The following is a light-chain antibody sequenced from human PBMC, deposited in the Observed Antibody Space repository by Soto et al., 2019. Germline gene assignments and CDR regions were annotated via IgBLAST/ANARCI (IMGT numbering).Light chain of an antibody. CDR2: ENN. J-gene: IGLJ1*01. Sequence: QSVLTQPPSVSAAPGQTVTISCSGSSSDIGANYVSWYQQFPGTAPKLLIYENNKRPSGIPDRFSGSKSGTSATLGITGLQTGDEADYYCGTWDNSPTASRVFGTGTKLTVL. CDR1: SSDIGANY. CDR3: GTWDNSPTASRV. V-gene: IGLV1-51*02.